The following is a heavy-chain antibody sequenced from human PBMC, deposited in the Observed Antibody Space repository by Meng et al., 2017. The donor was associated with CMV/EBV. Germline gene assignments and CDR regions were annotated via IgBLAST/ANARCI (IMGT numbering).Heavy chain of an antibody. V-gene: IGHV3-30-3*01. Sequence: GGSLRLSCAASGFSFRTHAMHWVRQAPGEGLEWVAVISYDGSNIYHADPVKGRFTISRDNSKNTLYLQMNGLRPEDTAIYYCAREQQQVVDYWGQGTLVTVSS. CDR1: GFSFRTHA. J-gene: IGHJ4*02. CDR3: AREQQQVVDY. CDR2: ISYDGSNI. D-gene: IGHD6-13*01.